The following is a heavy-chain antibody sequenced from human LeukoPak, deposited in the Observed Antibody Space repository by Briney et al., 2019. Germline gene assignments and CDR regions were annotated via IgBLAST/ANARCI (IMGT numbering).Heavy chain of an antibody. J-gene: IGHJ4*02. Sequence: TGGSLRLSCAASGFTFSSYAMHWVRQAPGKGLEWVAVISYDGSNKYYADSVKGRFTISRDNSKNTLYLQMNSLRAEDTAVYYCARAQTYYYDSSGYYFDYWGQGTLVTVSS. CDR3: ARAQTYYYDSSGYYFDY. CDR2: ISYDGSNK. D-gene: IGHD3-22*01. V-gene: IGHV3-30-3*01. CDR1: GFTFSSYA.